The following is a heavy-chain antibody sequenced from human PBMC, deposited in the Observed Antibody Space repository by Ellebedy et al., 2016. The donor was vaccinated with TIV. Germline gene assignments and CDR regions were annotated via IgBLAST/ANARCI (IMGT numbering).Heavy chain of an antibody. V-gene: IGHV3-30-3*01. J-gene: IGHJ6*02. CDR3: ARVSQVWFVELLTRKYYYGMVV. CDR2: ISYDGSNK. D-gene: IGHD3-10*01. CDR1: GFTFSSYA. Sequence: PGGSLRLSCAASGFTFSSYAMHWVRQAPGKGLEWVAVISYDGSNKYYADSVKGRFTISRDNSKNPLYLQMNSLRAEDTAVYYCARVSQVWFVELLTRKYYYGMVVWGQGTTVTVSS.